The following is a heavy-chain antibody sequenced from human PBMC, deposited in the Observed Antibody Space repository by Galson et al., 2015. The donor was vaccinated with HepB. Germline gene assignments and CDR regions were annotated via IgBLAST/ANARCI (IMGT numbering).Heavy chain of an antibody. V-gene: IGHV3-33*01. J-gene: IGHJ5*02. CDR1: GFTFSSYN. D-gene: IGHD3-16*01. CDR3: ARDPSYLGAPVYWFDP. CDR2: IWYDGGNK. Sequence: SLRLSCAASGFTFSSYNMYWVRQAPGKGLEWVAVIWYDGGNKYYADSVKGRFTISRDNSKNTLYLQMNGLRVEDTAVYHCARDPSYLGAPVYWFDPWGQGTLVTVSS.